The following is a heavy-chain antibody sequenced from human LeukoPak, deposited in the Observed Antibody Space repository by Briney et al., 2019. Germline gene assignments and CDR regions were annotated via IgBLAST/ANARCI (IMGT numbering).Heavy chain of an antibody. CDR3: ARGIAAAGTGDY. CDR2: IYYSGST. V-gene: IGHV4-59*01. Sequence: SETLPLTCTVSGGSISSYYWSWIRQPPGKGLERIGYIYYSGSTNYNPSLKSRVTISVDTSKNQFSLKLSSVTAADTAVYYCARGIAAAGTGDYWGQGTLVTVSS. CDR1: GGSISSYY. D-gene: IGHD6-13*01. J-gene: IGHJ4*02.